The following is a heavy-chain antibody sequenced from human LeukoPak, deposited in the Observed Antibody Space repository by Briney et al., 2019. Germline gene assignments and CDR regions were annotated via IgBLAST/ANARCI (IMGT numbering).Heavy chain of an antibody. CDR1: GGSISNYY. D-gene: IGHD3-16*02. Sequence: SETLSLTCTVSGGSISNYYWSWIRQPPGKGLEWIGYIYYSGSTNYNPSLKSRVTISVDTSKNQFSLKLSSVTAADTAVYYCAREAAITFGGVIANPDYWGQGTLVTVSS. J-gene: IGHJ4*02. CDR3: AREAAITFGGVIANPDY. CDR2: IYYSGST. V-gene: IGHV4-59*12.